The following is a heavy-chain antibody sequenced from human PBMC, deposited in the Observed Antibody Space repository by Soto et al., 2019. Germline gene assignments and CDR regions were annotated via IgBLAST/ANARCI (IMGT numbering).Heavy chain of an antibody. CDR2: IKQGGNEK. Sequence: QAGGSLRLSCAASGFSFSTYLMSWVRQAPGKGLEWVANIKQGGNEKFYVDSVKGRFTISRDNDKKSLYLQMDSLRVEDTAVYYCVGALTYEVPYYYYGVDVWGQGTTVTVSS. V-gene: IGHV3-7*01. D-gene: IGHD3-16*01. CDR1: GFSFSTYL. J-gene: IGHJ6*02. CDR3: VGALTYEVPYYYYGVDV.